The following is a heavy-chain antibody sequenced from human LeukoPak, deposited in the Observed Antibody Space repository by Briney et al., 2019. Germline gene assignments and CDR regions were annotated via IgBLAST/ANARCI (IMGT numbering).Heavy chain of an antibody. V-gene: IGHV3-33*08. CDR2: IWYDGSNK. CDR1: GFTFSSYG. J-gene: IGHJ4*02. CDR3: ARIVGAHRGYFDY. Sequence: PGGSLRLSCAASGFTFSSYGMHWVRQAPGKGLEWVAVIWYDGSNKYYADSVKGRFTISRDNSKNTLYLQMNSLRAEDTAVYYCARIVGAHRGYFDYWGQGTLVTVSS. D-gene: IGHD1-26*01.